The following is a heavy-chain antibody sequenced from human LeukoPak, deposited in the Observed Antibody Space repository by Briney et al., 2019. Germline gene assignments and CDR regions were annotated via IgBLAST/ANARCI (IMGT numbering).Heavy chain of an antibody. CDR3: ARGRRYYDSSGPAGVYYFDY. CDR1: GFTFSSYS. V-gene: IGHV3-48*02. CDR2: ISSSSSII. J-gene: IGHJ4*02. Sequence: GGSLRLSCAASGFTFSSYSMNWVRQAPGKGLEWVSYISSSSSIIYYADSVKGRFTISRDNAKSSLYLQMNSLRDEDTAVYYCARGRRYYDSSGPAGVYYFDYWGQGTLVTVSS. D-gene: IGHD3-22*01.